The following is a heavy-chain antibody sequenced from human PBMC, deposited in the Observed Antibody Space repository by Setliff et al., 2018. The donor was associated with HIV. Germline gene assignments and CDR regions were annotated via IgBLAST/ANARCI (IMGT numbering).Heavy chain of an antibody. CDR1: GGSISSRNW. J-gene: IGHJ4*02. CDR2: IYHSGST. V-gene: IGHV4-4*02. CDR3: ARDRRDDYYLTAYFDS. D-gene: IGHD1-26*01. Sequence: PSETLSLTCAVSGGSISSRNWWSWVRQPPGKGLEWIGEIYHSGSTNYNPSLKSRVTISLDTARNQFSLELTSVTATDTAVYYCARDRRDDYYLTAYFDSLGQGTVVTVSS.